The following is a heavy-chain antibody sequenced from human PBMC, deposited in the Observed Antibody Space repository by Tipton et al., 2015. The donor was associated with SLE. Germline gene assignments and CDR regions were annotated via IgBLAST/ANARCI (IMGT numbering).Heavy chain of an antibody. CDR1: GGSISSGGYS. V-gene: IGHV4-30-2*01. D-gene: IGHD4-17*01. CDR3: EGAATGTNYYMDV. Sequence: TLSLTCAVSGGSISSGGYSWSWIRQPPGKGLEWIGYIYYSGRSYYNPSLKSRASISVDTSKNQFSLKLSSVTAADTAVYYCEGAATGTNYYMDVWGKGTTVTVSS. J-gene: IGHJ6*03. CDR2: IYYSGRS.